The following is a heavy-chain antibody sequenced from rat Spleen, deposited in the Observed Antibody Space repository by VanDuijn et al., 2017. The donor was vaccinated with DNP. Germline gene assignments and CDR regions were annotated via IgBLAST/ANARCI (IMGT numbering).Heavy chain of an antibody. CDR2: ISSGSGNI. D-gene: IGHD1-11*01. V-gene: IGHV5S11*01. CDR3: ARHANYGPNWFAN. CDR1: GFTFSNYY. J-gene: IGHJ3*01. Sequence: EVQLVESGGGLVQPGRSMKLSCAASGFTFSNYYMAWVRQAPTKGLEWVASISSGSGNIYYRDSVKGRFTISRDNAKSTLYLQMDSLRSEETATYYCARHANYGPNWFANWGQGTLVTVSS.